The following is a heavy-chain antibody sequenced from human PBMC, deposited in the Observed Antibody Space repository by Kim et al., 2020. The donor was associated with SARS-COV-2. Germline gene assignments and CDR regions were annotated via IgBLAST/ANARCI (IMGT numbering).Heavy chain of an antibody. CDR2: IHPGGGST. V-gene: IGHV1-46*01. J-gene: IGHJ4*02. CDR1: GYNFTNYY. D-gene: IGHD4-17*01. Sequence: ASVKVSCKASGYNFTNYYMHWVRQAPGQGLEWMGIIHPGGGSTSYALRFQGRVTMTRDTSTSTVYMEMSSLRSEDTAVYYCARDPLDGDYEWLDYWGQGTLVTVSS. CDR3: ARDPLDGDYEWLDY.